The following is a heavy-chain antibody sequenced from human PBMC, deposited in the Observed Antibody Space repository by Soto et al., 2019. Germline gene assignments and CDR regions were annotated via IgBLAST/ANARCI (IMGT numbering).Heavy chain of an antibody. CDR3: ARDAGGVHCAIDF. Sequence: WGTLRLSCAASGSTLSSIYRSWVRQAPGKGLEWLAGIYCGGSTYYTASVKGRFTISIDNSKNQFSLQLRTLRAADTAVYYCARDAGGVHCAIDFWGQGTTVTVSS. J-gene: IGHJ6*02. V-gene: IGHV3-53*01. CDR2: IYCGGST. D-gene: IGHD1-26*01. CDR1: GSTLSSIY.